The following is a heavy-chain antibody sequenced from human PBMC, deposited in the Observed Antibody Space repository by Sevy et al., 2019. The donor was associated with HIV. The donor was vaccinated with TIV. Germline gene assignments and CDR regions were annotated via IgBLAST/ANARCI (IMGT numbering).Heavy chain of an antibody. CDR2: ISYDGSDK. CDR3: ARPRANYVDHYFFYAMDV. J-gene: IGHJ6*02. D-gene: IGHD4-17*01. Sequence: GGSLRLSCVASGFAFSNYYAMHWVRQAPGKGLEWVALISYDGSDKYYADSVKGRFTNSRDNFKNTLFLQMNSLTTEETAVYYCARPRANYVDHYFFYAMDVWGQGTTVTVSS. V-gene: IGHV3-30-3*01. CDR1: GFAFSNYYA.